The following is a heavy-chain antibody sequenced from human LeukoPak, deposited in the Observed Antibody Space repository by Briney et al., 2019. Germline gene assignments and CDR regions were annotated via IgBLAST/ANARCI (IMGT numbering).Heavy chain of an antibody. CDR2: IYYSGST. V-gene: IGHV4-61*08. Sequence: PSETLSLTCTVSGGSISSGGYYWSWIRQHPGKGLEWIGYIYYSGSTNYNPSLKSRVTISVDTSKNQFSLKLSSETAADTAVYYCARSTLRPGWFDPWGQGTLVTVSS. CDR1: GGSISSGGYY. J-gene: IGHJ5*02. CDR3: ARSTLRPGWFDP.